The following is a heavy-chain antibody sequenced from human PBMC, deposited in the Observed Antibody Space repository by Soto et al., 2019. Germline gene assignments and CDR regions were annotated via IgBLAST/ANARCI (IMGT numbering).Heavy chain of an antibody. CDR1: GYTFTSYA. CDR3: ARGSGWYPPFDY. CDR2: INAGNGNT. J-gene: IGHJ4*02. D-gene: IGHD6-19*01. V-gene: IGHV1-3*05. Sequence: QVQLVQSGAEEKKPGASVKVSCKASGYTFTSYAMHWVRQAPGQRLEWMGWINAGNGNTKYSQKFQGRVTINRDNSASTAYMELSSLRSEDTAVYYCARGSGWYPPFDYWGQGTLVTVSS.